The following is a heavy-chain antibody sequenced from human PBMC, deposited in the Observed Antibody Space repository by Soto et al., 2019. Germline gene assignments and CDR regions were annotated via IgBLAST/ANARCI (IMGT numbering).Heavy chain of an antibody. CDR3: VSCYVSGYRAFDY. D-gene: IGHD3-10*01. V-gene: IGHV1-69*02. Sequence: QVQLVQSGAEVKRPGSSVKVSCKASGDTFNFYSINWVRQAPGLGLEWMGRVNPIVSMSNYAQKFQGRATVTATQSPTTVLIDQNRLSTRVKPMYYCVSCYVSGYRAFDYWGQVALVTVSS. J-gene: IGHJ4*02. CDR2: VNPIVSMS. CDR1: GDTFNFYS.